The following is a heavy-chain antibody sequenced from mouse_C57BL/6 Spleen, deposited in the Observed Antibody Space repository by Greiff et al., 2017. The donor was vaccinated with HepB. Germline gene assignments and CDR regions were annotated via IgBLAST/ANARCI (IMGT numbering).Heavy chain of an antibody. J-gene: IGHJ2*01. V-gene: IGHV1-5*01. CDR3: TRADYSNYVYYFDY. CDR2: IYPGNSDT. Sequence: EVQLQQSGTVLARPGASVKMSCKTSGYTFTSYWMHWVKQRPGQGLEWIGAIYPGNSDTSYNQKFKGKAKLTAVTSASTAYMELSSLTNEDSAVYYCTRADYSNYVYYFDYWGQGTTLTVSS. CDR1: GYTFTSYW. D-gene: IGHD2-5*01.